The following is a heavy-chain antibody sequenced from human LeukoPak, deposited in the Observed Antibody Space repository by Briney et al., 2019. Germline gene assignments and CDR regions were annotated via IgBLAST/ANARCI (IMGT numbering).Heavy chain of an antibody. CDR2: ISGSGGST. V-gene: IGHV3-23*01. D-gene: IGHD3-3*01. CDR1: GFTFSSYA. CDR3: AKETGLGYDFWSDLNWFDP. J-gene: IGHJ5*02. Sequence: PGGSLRLSCAASGFTFSSYAMSWVRQAPGKGLEWVPAISGSGGSTYYADSVKGRFTISRDNSKNTLHLQMNSLRAEDTAVYYCAKETGLGYDFWSDLNWFDPWGQGTLVTVSS.